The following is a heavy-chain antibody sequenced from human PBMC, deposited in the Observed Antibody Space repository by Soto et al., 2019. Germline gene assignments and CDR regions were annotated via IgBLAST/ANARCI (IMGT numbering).Heavy chain of an antibody. V-gene: IGHV3-9*01. CDR3: GKGIPPEQ. D-gene: IGHD2-21*01. Sequence: EVQLVESGGGLVQPGRSLRLSCRDSGFNFEDYGMHWVRQAPGKGLEWVSSISWNSEDTGYADSVRGRFTTSRDNAKNSLYLEMNSLRPEDTALYFCGKGIPPEQWVQGTQVTVSS. J-gene: IGHJ4*02. CDR2: ISWNSEDT. CDR1: GFNFEDYG.